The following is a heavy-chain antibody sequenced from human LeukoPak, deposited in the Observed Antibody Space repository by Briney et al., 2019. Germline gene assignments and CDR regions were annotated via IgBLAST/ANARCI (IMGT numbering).Heavy chain of an antibody. D-gene: IGHD3-10*01. CDR3: AKGPDTYYYGSGSTLGPYYFDY. Sequence: GGSLRLSCAASEFTFDVFAMPWSGKAQGKGLGWFSGIVGNIVAIGYADSVKGRFTISRDNAKNSLYLQMNSLRAEDTALYYCAKGPDTYYYGSGSTLGPYYFDYWGQGTLVTVSS. CDR1: EFTFDVFA. J-gene: IGHJ4*02. V-gene: IGHV3-9*01. CDR2: IVGNIVAI.